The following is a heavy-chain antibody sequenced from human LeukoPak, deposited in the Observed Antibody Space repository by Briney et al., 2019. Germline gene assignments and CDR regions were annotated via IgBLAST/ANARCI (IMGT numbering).Heavy chain of an antibody. CDR3: ARNPRLFDILTGYYTPGYYFDY. J-gene: IGHJ4*02. D-gene: IGHD3-9*01. CDR2: ISSSSSTI. Sequence: PGGSLRLSCAASGFTFSSYSMNWVRQAPGKGPEWVSYISSSSSTIYYADSVKGRFTISRDDAKNSLYLQMNSLRAEDTAVYYCARNPRLFDILTGYYTPGYYFDYWGQGTLVAVSS. V-gene: IGHV3-48*01. CDR1: GFTFSSYS.